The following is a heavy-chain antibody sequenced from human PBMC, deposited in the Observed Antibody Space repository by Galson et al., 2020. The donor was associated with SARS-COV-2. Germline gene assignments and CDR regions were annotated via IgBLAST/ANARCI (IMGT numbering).Heavy chain of an antibody. D-gene: IGHD5-18*01. CDR1: GGSFSDYH. CDR3: ARGSKQLWFYYFDY. Sequence: SETLSLTCAVYGGSFSDYHWSWIRQPPGKGLEWIGETTHSGGSNYNPSLKSRVAISVDTSKNQFSLKLSSVTAADTALYYCARGSKQLWFYYFDYWGQGTLVTVSS. CDR2: TTHSGGS. J-gene: IGHJ4*02. V-gene: IGHV4-34*01.